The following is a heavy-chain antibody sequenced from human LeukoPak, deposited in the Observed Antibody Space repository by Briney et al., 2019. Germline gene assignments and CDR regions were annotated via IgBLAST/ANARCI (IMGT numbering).Heavy chain of an antibody. CDR2: ISGSGGST. D-gene: IGHD2-8*01. CDR3: AGIRGPNPYGMDV. CDR1: GFTFSSYA. Sequence: PGGSLRLSCAASGFTFSSYAMSWVRQAPGKGLEWVSAISGSGGSTYYADSVKGRFTISRDNSKNTLYLQMNSLRAEDTAVYYCAGIRGPNPYGMDVRGQGTTVTVSS. V-gene: IGHV3-23*01. J-gene: IGHJ6*02.